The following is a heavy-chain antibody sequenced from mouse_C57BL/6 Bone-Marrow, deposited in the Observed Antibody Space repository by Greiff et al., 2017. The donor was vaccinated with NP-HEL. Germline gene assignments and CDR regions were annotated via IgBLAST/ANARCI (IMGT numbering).Heavy chain of an antibody. Sequence: EVKLVESGGGLVQPGGSLKLSCAASGFTFSDYYMYWVRQTPEKRLEWVAYISNGGGSTYYPDNVKGRFTISIDNAKNTLYLQMSRLKSEDTAMYYCARRADSSGHFAYWGQGTLVTVSA. D-gene: IGHD3-2*02. J-gene: IGHJ3*01. CDR2: ISNGGGST. CDR1: GFTFSDYY. CDR3: ARRADSSGHFAY. V-gene: IGHV5-12*01.